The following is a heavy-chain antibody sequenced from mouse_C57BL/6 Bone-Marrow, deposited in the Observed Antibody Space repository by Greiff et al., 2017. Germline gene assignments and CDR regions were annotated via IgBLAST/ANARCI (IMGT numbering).Heavy chain of an antibody. D-gene: IGHD2-3*01. Sequence: QVQLQQPGTELVKPGASVTLSCKASGYTFTSYWMHWVKQRPGQGLEWIGNINPSNGGTNYNEKFKSKATLTVDKSSSTAYLTLSSLTSEDSAVYYCARGGYYLCGVDVWGTGTTVTVSS. CDR2: INPSNGGT. J-gene: IGHJ1*03. V-gene: IGHV1-53*01. CDR1: GYTFTSYW. CDR3: ARGGYYLCGVDV.